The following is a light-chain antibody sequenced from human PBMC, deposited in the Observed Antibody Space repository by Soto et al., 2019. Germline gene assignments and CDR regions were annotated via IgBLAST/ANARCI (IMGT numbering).Light chain of an antibody. Sequence: ELVLTQSPATLSLSPGERATLFCSASQSVSSYLAWYQQKPGQAPRILIYDASNTATGIPARFSGSGSGTDFTLTISSLEPEDFAVYYCHQCGNWPWTVGQGTKVEIK. V-gene: IGKV3-11*01. J-gene: IGKJ1*01. CDR2: DAS. CDR3: HQCGNWPWT. CDR1: QSVSSY.